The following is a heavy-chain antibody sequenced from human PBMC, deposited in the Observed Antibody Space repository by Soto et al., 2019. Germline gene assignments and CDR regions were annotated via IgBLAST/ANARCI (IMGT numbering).Heavy chain of an antibody. CDR3: TSLYYGL. CDR2: IKSKADGGTT. CDR1: EFTFANAW. J-gene: IGHJ4*02. D-gene: IGHD4-17*01. Sequence: EVQLVESGGDLVKPGGSLRLSCAASEFTFANAWISWVRQAPGKGLEWVGRIKSKADGGTTDYAAPVKGRFTISRDESQNTLYLQMNSLKTEDTAVYYCTSLYYGLWGQGTLVTVSS. V-gene: IGHV3-15*01.